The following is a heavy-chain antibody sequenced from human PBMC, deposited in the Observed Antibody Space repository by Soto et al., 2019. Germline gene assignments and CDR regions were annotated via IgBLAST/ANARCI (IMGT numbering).Heavy chain of an antibody. V-gene: IGHV1-69*01. J-gene: IGHJ4*02. D-gene: IGHD3-10*01. CDR3: ARKTDGSGTHPRAFYFDL. CDR2: IIPIFGTA. CDR1: GGTFSSYA. Sequence: QVQLVQSGAEVKKPGSSVKVSCKASGGTFSSYAISWVRQAPGQGLEWMGGIIPIFGTANYAQKFQGRVTITADESTSTAYMELSSLRSEDTAVYYCARKTDGSGTHPRAFYFDLWGQGTLVTLSS.